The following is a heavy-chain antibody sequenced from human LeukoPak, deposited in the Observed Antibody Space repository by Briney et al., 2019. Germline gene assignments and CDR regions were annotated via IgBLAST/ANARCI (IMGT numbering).Heavy chain of an antibody. CDR2: ISSSGSTI. D-gene: IGHD5-12*01. J-gene: IGHJ4*02. CDR3: ARVLQYRGFTFEY. CDR1: GFTFSDYY. Sequence: GGSLRLSCAASGFTFSDYYMSWIRQAPGMGLEWVSYISSSGSTIYHADSVKGRFTISRDNAKNSLYLQMNSLRAEDTAVYYCARVLQYRGFTFEYWGQGTLVTVSS. V-gene: IGHV3-11*04.